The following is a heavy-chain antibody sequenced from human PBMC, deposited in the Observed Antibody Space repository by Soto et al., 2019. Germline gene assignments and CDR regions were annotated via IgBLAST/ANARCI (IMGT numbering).Heavy chain of an antibody. D-gene: IGHD2-2*01. CDR2: LYSGGNT. CDR1: GFTVSTNY. CDR3: ARAQSLTVVPAAFFDY. Sequence: GGSLRLSCAASGFTVSTNYMSWIRQAPGAGLEWVSVLYSGGNTHYADSAKGRFTISRDNSKNTLYLQMNILRPEDTAVYYCARAQSLTVVPAAFFDYWGQGTPVTVSS. V-gene: IGHV3-66*01. J-gene: IGHJ4*02.